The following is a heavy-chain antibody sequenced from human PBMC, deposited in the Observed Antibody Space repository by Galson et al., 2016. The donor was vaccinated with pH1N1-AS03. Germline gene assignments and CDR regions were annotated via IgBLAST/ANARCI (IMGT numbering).Heavy chain of an antibody. Sequence: SVKVSCKASGDTFSGYGITWVRQAPGQGLEWMGGIIPTYGTSNYAQEFQGRVTITADESTSTTYMDLSSLRSEDTAVYFCARRRLDPFRGASGWCFYFYGVDVWGQGTTVTVSS. D-gene: IGHD6-13*01. CDR3: ARRRLDPFRGASGWCFYFYGVDV. CDR2: IIPTYGTS. J-gene: IGHJ6*02. V-gene: IGHV1-69*13. CDR1: GDTFSGYG.